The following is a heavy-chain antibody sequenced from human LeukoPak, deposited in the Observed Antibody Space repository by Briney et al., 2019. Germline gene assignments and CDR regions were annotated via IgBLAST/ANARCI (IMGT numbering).Heavy chain of an antibody. J-gene: IGHJ4*02. V-gene: IGHV3-23*01. Sequence: GGSLRLSCAASGFTFSGHSMSWVRQAPGKGLEWVSAISSGGDVTFYADSVKGRFIVSRDQSNNMLSLQMSSLRAEDTALYYCAKHRAPVPGSHPKNPTAYFEDWGQGTLVNVSS. CDR3: AKHRAPVPGSHPKNPTAYFED. CDR2: ISSGGDVT. D-gene: IGHD6-19*01. CDR1: GFTFSGHS.